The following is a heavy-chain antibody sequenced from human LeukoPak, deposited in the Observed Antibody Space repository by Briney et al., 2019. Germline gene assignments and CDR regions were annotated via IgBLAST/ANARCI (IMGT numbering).Heavy chain of an antibody. CDR2: IYYTGST. J-gene: IGHJ4*02. D-gene: IGHD7-27*01. CDR3: ARESNWVDY. CDR1: GGSVSSGNYY. Sequence: SETLSLTCTVSGGSVSSGNYYWSWIRQPPGKGLGWIGYIYYTGSTNYNPSLKSRVSISRDTSKNQFSLKLSSVTAADTAVYYCARESNWVDYWGQGTLVTVSS. V-gene: IGHV4-61*01.